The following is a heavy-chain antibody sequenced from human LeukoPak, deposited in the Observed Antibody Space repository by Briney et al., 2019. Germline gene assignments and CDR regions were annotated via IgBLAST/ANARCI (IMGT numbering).Heavy chain of an antibody. V-gene: IGHV4-59*08. CDR3: ARHYDSGSYPLDF. J-gene: IGHJ4*02. D-gene: IGHD3-10*01. CDR2: IYSSGST. CDR1: GGSIRGYF. Sequence: SETLSLTCTVSGGSIRGYFWSWIRQPPGKGLEWRGHIYSSGSTTYTPSLQGRVTISLDTSKNQFSLKLSSVTAADTAVYYCARHYDSGSYPLDFWGQGTLVTVSS.